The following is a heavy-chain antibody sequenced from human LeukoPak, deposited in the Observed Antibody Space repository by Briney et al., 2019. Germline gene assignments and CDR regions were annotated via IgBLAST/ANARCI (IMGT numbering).Heavy chain of an antibody. J-gene: IGHJ6*02. V-gene: IGHV4-34*01. Sequence: SETLSLTCAVYGGSFGGYYWSWIRQPPGKGLEWIGEINHSGSTNYNPSLKSRVTISVDTSKNQFSLKLSSVTAADTAVYYCARGRVLLWFGASQGHYCYYGMDVWGQGTTVTVSS. CDR3: ARGRVLLWFGASQGHYCYYGMDV. D-gene: IGHD3-10*01. CDR1: GGSFGGYY. CDR2: INHSGST.